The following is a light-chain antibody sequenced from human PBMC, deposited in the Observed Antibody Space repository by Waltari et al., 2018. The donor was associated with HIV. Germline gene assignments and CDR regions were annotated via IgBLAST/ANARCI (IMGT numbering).Light chain of an antibody. J-gene: IGLJ6*01. CDR2: RNA. Sequence: QSGLSQPPSTSRPPGQRVVIPCSGRSSNVGQNYVSWFQQLPGAAPRLLLYRNARRPSGVPDRFTAAKSGTSASLVISGLRSDDEAEYFCASWDDALSSWLFGGGTKLTVL. V-gene: IGLV1-47*01. CDR1: SSNVGQNY. CDR3: ASWDDALSSWL.